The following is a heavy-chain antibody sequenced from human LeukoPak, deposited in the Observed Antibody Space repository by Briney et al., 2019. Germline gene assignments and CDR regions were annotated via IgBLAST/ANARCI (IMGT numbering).Heavy chain of an antibody. CDR1: GGSISSYY. CDR2: IYYSGST. Sequence: KPSETLSLTCTVSGGSISSYYWSWIRQPPGKGLEWIGYIYYSGSTNYNPSLKSRVTISVDTSKNQFSLKLCSVTAADTAVYYCARDLWFGEYYYYGMDVWGKGTTVTVSS. CDR3: ARDLWFGEYYYYGMDV. J-gene: IGHJ6*04. V-gene: IGHV4-59*01. D-gene: IGHD3-10*01.